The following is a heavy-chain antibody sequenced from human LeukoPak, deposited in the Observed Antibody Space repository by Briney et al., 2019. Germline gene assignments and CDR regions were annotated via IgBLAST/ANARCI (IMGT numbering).Heavy chain of an antibody. CDR2: INYSGST. D-gene: IGHD3-10*01. V-gene: IGHV4-59*01. CDR1: GGSIGSYY. Sequence: PSETLSLTCRVSGGSIGSYYWSWIRQPPGKGLEWIGYINYSGSTNYNPSLKSRVTISVDTSKNHFSLKLSSVTAADTAVYYCARDRSRGLNYFDYWGREPWSPSPQ. CDR3: ARDRSRGLNYFDY. J-gene: IGHJ4*02.